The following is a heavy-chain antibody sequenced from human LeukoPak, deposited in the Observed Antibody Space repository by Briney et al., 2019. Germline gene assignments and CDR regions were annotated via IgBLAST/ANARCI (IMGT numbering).Heavy chain of an antibody. D-gene: IGHD5-18*01. CDR2: IKQDGSEK. CDR3: ARDYMVTFDY. CDR1: GLIFSSYW. J-gene: IGHJ4*02. Sequence: GGSLRLSCAASGLIFSSYWMTSVRQAPGKGLEWVANIKQDGSEKHYADSVKGRFTISRDNAKNSLYLQMNSLRAEDTAVYYCARDYMVTFDYWGQGTLVTVSS. V-gene: IGHV3-7*05.